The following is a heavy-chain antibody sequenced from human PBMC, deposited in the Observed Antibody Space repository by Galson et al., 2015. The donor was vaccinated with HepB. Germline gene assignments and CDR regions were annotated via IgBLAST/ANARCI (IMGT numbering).Heavy chain of an antibody. J-gene: IGHJ4*02. CDR1: GYTFTTYA. CDR2: INAANGNT. Sequence: SVKVSCKASGYTFTTYAMHWVRQAPGQRPEWMGWINAANGNTKYSQNFQDRVTITRDTSAITAYMELSSLRSEDTAVYYCARDVSSDWCFDYWGQGTLVTVSS. V-gene: IGHV1-3*01. CDR3: ARDVSSDWCFDY. D-gene: IGHD6-19*01.